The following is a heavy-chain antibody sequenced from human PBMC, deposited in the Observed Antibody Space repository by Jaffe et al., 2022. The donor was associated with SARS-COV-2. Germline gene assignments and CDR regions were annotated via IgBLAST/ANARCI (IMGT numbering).Heavy chain of an antibody. CDR2: INPSGGST. CDR3: ARAGIAVAGPKGGWFDP. Sequence: QVQLVQSGAEVKKPGASVKVSCKASGYTFTSYYMHWVRQAPGQGLEWMGIINPSGGSTSYAQKFQGRVTMTRDTSTSTVYMELSSLRSEDTAVYYCARAGIAVAGPKGGWFDPWGQGTLVTVSS. J-gene: IGHJ5*02. D-gene: IGHD6-19*01. V-gene: IGHV1-46*01. CDR1: GYTFTSYY.